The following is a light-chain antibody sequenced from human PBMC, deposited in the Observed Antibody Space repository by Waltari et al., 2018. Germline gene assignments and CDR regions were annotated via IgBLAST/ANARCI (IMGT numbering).Light chain of an antibody. CDR3: QQYGSSPYS. V-gene: IGKV3-20*01. CDR2: AAS. J-gene: IGKJ2*03. CDR1: QGVSGNY. Sequence: EVVLTQSPGTLSLSPGERATLSCRASQGVSGNYLGWYQQKPGQAPRLLIYAASSRATGIPDRFSGSGSGTDVTLTVSRLEPEDFAVYYCQQYGSSPYSFGQGTKLEI.